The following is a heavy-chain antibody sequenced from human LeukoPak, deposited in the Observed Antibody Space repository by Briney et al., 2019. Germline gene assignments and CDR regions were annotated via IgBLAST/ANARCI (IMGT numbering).Heavy chain of an antibody. J-gene: IGHJ4*02. CDR1: GGSMINSGYH. Sequence: PSETLSLTCTVSGGSMINSGYHWAWIRQPPGKGLEWIGSIYYSGSTYYNPSLKSRVTISVDTSKNQFSLKVSSVTAADTAVYYCARPDYGDYYYFDYWGQGTLVTVSS. V-gene: IGHV4-39*07. CDR3: ARPDYGDYYYFDY. D-gene: IGHD4-17*01. CDR2: IYYSGST.